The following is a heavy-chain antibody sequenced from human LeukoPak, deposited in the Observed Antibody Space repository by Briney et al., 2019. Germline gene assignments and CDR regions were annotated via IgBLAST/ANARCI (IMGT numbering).Heavy chain of an antibody. Sequence: GGTLRLSCAGSGFTFSTYGMSWVRQAPGKGLEWVSGIRGSGGSTYYADSVKGRFTISRDNSKNTLYLQMNSLRAEDTAVYYCAKSPSVGQWLGPVNWFDPWGQGTLVTVSS. CDR2: IRGSGGST. CDR3: AKSPSVGQWLGPVNWFDP. D-gene: IGHD6-19*01. V-gene: IGHV3-23*01. CDR1: GFTFSTYG. J-gene: IGHJ5*02.